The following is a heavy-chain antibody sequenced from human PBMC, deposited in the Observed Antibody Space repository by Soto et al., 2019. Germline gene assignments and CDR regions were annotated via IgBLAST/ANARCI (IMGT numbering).Heavy chain of an antibody. V-gene: IGHV3-48*03. D-gene: IGHD3-9*01. CDR2: ISSSGSTI. J-gene: IGHJ4*02. CDR3: ARGYFDWLLHFDY. CDR1: GFTFSSYE. Sequence: GGSLRLSCAASGFTFSSYEMNWVRQAPGKGLEWVSYISSSGSTIYYADSVKGRFTISRDNAKNSLYLQMNSLRAEDTAVYYCARGYFDWLLHFDYWGQGTLVTAPQ.